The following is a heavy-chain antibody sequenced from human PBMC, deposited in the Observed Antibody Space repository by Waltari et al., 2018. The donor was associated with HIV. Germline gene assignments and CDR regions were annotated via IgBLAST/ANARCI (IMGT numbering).Heavy chain of an antibody. CDR1: GYSFTTYA. V-gene: IGHV7-4-1*02. CDR3: ARVIGGYCSGGSCYWFDP. D-gene: IGHD2-15*01. CDR2: INTKTGNP. Sequence: QVQLVQSGSELKKPGASVKVSCKASGYSFTTYAMSWVRQASGQGLEWMGWINTKTGNPTYAQGFTGRLVFSLDTSVSTAYLQISSLKAEDTAVYYCARVIGGYCSGGSCYWFDPWGQGTLVTVSS. J-gene: IGHJ5*02.